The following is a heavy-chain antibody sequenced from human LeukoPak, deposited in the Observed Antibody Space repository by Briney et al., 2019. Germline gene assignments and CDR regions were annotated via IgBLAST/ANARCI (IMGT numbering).Heavy chain of an antibody. CDR2: MYYNGGT. J-gene: IGHJ5*02. Sequence: SETLSLTCTVSGGSFSSNRFYWGWLRQPPGKGLDWIGSMYYNGGTYYNPSLKSRVTISADTYKNQVSLKLSSVTAADTAVYYCARDPDYYDDSGYTWGQGTLVTVSS. CDR1: GGSFSSNRFY. CDR3: ARDPDYYDDSGYT. D-gene: IGHD3-22*01. V-gene: IGHV4-39*07.